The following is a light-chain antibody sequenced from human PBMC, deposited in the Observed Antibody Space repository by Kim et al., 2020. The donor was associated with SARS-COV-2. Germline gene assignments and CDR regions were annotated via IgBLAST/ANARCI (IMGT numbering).Light chain of an antibody. Sequence: SSELTQDPAVSVALGQTVRITCQGDSLRSYYASWYQQKPGQAPVLVIYGKNNRPSGIPDRFSGSSSGNTASLTITGAQAEDEADYYCNSPASSGNPHVFG. CDR2: GKN. CDR3: NSPASSGNPHV. V-gene: IGLV3-19*01. J-gene: IGLJ1*01. CDR1: SLRSYY.